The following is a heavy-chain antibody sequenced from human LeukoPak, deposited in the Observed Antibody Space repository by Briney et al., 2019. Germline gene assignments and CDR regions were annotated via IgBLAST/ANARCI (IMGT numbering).Heavy chain of an antibody. CDR2: IIPIFGTA. J-gene: IGHJ3*02. CDR3: ARVGVVVMIDAFDI. CDR1: GGTFSSYA. V-gene: IGHV1-69*13. Sequence: GASVKVSCKASGGTFSSYAISWVRQAPGQGLEWMGGIIPIFGTANYAQKFQGRVTITADESTSTAYMELSSLRSEDTAVYYCARVGVVVMIDAFDIWGQGTMVTVSS. D-gene: IGHD3-22*01.